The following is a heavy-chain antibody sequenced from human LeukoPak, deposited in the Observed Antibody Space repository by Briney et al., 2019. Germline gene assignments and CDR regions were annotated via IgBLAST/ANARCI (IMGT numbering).Heavy chain of an antibody. V-gene: IGHV3-23*01. J-gene: IGHJ4*02. CDR1: RFTFSSYA. CDR2: ISGSGGST. CDR3: ARARSGWPFDY. Sequence: GGSLRLSCAASRFTFSSYAMSWVRQAPGKGLEWVSVISGSGGSTYYGDSVKGRFTISRDNSKNTLYLQMNSLRAEDTAVYYCARARSGWPFDYWGQGTLVTVSS. D-gene: IGHD6-19*01.